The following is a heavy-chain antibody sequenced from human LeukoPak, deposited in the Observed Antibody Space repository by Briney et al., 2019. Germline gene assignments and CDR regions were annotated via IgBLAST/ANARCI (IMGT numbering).Heavy chain of an antibody. CDR3: ARDRGAYYYDSSGYYDFDY. D-gene: IGHD3-22*01. V-gene: IGHV3-21*01. CDR2: ISSSSSYI. Sequence: GGSLRLSCAASEFTFSSYGMTWVRQAPGKGLEWVSSISSSSSYIYYADSVKGRFTISRNNAKNSLYLQMNSLRAEDTAMYYCARDRGAYYYDSSGYYDFDYWGQGTLVTVSS. J-gene: IGHJ4*02. CDR1: EFTFSSYG.